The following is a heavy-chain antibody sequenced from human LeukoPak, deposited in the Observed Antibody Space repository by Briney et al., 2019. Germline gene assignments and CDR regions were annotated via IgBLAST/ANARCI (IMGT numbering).Heavy chain of an antibody. J-gene: IGHJ4*02. Sequence: SETLSLTCTVSGGSISSSSYYWGWIRQPPGKGLEWIGSIFYSGSTYYNPSLESQVTISVDTSKNQFSLKLSSVTAADTAVYYCTRQFYYDSGGSHYWGQGTLVTVSS. CDR1: GGSISSSSYY. CDR2: IFYSGST. D-gene: IGHD3-22*01. CDR3: TRQFYYDSGGSHY. V-gene: IGHV4-39*01.